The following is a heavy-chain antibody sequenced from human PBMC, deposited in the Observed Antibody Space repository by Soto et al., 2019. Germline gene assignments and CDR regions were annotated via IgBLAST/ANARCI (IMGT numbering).Heavy chain of an antibody. D-gene: IGHD6-19*01. CDR1: GYTFTSYG. Sequence: QVQLVQSGAEVKKPGASVKVSCKASGYTFTSYGISWVRQAPGQGLEWMGWISAYNGNTNYAQKLQGRVTMTTDTSTSTAYMELRSLRSDDTAVYYCARDALLKSSGWSNWYFDLWGRGTLVTVSS. J-gene: IGHJ2*01. CDR3: ARDALLKSSGWSNWYFDL. CDR2: ISAYNGNT. V-gene: IGHV1-18*01.